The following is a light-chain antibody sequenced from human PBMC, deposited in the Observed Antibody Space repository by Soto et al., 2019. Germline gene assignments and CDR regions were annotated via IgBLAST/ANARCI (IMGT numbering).Light chain of an antibody. CDR2: DAS. CDR3: QQYNSYPLT. CDR1: QGISSY. V-gene: IGKV1-13*02. J-gene: IGKJ4*01. Sequence: AIQLTQSPSSLSASVGDRVTITCRASQGISSYFAWHQQKPGKAPKLLIYDASSLESGVPSRFSGSGSGTEFTLTISSLQPDDFATYYCQQYNSYPLTFGGGTKV.